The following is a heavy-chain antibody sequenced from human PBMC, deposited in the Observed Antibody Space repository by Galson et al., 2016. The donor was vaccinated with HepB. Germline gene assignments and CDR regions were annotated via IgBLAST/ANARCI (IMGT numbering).Heavy chain of an antibody. J-gene: IGHJ6*02. CDR2: INPNSGGT. Sequence: SCKASGYTLTDYYIHWVRQAPGQGLEWMGWINPNSGGTNYAQKFQGRVTMTRDTSISTAYMELSGLKSDDTAVYYCARVFTMVRGVTNTFYYYGMDVWGQGTTVTVFS. V-gene: IGHV1-2*02. D-gene: IGHD3-10*01. CDR1: GYTLTDYY. CDR3: ARVFTMVRGVTNTFYYYGMDV.